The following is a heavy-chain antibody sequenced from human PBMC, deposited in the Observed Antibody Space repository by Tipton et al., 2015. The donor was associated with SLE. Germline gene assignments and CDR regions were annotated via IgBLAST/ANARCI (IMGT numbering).Heavy chain of an antibody. CDR3: VRQPTEGWFDP. CDR2: MFYSGST. J-gene: IGHJ5*02. Sequence: TLSLTCPVSGDSISISTYSWGWIRQPPGKGLEWIGSMFYSGSTYYNSSLESRVTISVDTSKNQFSLKLSSVTAADTSVYYCVRQPTEGWFDPWGQGTLVTVSS. V-gene: IGHV4-39*01. CDR1: GDSISISTYS.